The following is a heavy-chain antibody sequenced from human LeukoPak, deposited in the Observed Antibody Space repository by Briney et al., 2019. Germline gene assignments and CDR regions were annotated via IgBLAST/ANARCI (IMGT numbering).Heavy chain of an antibody. CDR3: ARVGDSSGYNFDY. CDR2: INPNSGDT. Sequence: ASVKVSCKASGYTFTGYYMHWVRQAPGQGLEWMGRINPNSGDTNYAQKFQGRVTMTRDTSISTAYMELSRLRSDDTAVYYCARVGDSSGYNFDYWGQGTLVTVSS. CDR1: GYTFTGYY. D-gene: IGHD3-22*01. J-gene: IGHJ4*02. V-gene: IGHV1-2*06.